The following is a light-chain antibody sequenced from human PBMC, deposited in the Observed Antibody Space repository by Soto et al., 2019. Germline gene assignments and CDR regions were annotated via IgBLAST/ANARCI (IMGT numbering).Light chain of an antibody. Sequence: QAVVTQPPSVSGAPGQRVTISCTGNSSNLGAGYDVHWYRQLPGAAPKLVIFGNRNRPSGVPERFSGSKSGTSASLAITGLQGADEADYYCQAYDYSLTASVFGGGTKLTVL. J-gene: IGLJ3*02. CDR2: GNR. CDR1: SSNLGAGYD. CDR3: QAYDYSLTASV. V-gene: IGLV1-40*01.